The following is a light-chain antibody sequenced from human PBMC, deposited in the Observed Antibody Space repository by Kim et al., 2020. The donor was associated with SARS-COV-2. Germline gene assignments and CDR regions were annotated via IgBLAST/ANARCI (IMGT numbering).Light chain of an antibody. CDR1: QSVRID. CDR2: AIF. V-gene: IGKV1-39*01. J-gene: IGKJ2*02. Sequence: SISVGDRITITCRDCQSVRIDLNWYTQKTGKAPKVLIYAIFSLQSGVPSWFGGSGSGTEFTLTISSLQPEDFATYFCQLSYRTPWTFGQGTKLEI. CDR3: QLSYRTPWT.